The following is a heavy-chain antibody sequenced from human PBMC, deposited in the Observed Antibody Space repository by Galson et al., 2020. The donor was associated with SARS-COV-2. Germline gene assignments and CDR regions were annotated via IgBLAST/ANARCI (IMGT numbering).Heavy chain of an antibody. Sequence: GESLKISCKASGYTFTSYGISWVRQAPGQGLEWMGWISAYNGNTNYAQKLQGRVTMTTDTSTSTAYMELRSLRSDDTAVYYCARDKGYSGYDFWEENAFDIWGQGTMVTVSS. J-gene: IGHJ3*02. CDR3: ARDKGYSGYDFWEENAFDI. CDR1: GYTFTSYG. D-gene: IGHD5-12*01. CDR2: ISAYNGNT. V-gene: IGHV1-18*01.